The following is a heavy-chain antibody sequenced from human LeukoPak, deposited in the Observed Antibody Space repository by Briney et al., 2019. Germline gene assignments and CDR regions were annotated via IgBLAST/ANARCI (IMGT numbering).Heavy chain of an antibody. D-gene: IGHD3-22*01. V-gene: IGHV3-23*01. J-gene: IGHJ4*02. CDR1: GFTFSSYA. CDR3: ARSPYDSSGYFIFDY. Sequence: GGSLRLSCAASGFTFSSYALNWVRQAPGKGLEWVSAISGSGGSTYYADSVKGRFTISRDNSKNTLYLQMNSLRAEDTAVYYCARSPYDSSGYFIFDYWGQGTLVTVSS. CDR2: ISGSGGST.